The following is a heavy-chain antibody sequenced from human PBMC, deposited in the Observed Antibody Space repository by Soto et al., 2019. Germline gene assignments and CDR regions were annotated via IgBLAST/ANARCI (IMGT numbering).Heavy chain of an antibody. Sequence: CTSSGYTFSIYGISWARQAPGQGLEWMAWISVYNVNTKYAQKAQGRVIMTTDTSTSTAYMELRSLRSDDTAMYYCARDAAVLPAVPALNYYYGMDVWGQGTTVTVSS. CDR2: ISVYNVNT. CDR3: ARDAAVLPAVPALNYYYGMDV. CDR1: GYTFSIYG. D-gene: IGHD2-2*01. V-gene: IGHV1-18*01. J-gene: IGHJ6*02.